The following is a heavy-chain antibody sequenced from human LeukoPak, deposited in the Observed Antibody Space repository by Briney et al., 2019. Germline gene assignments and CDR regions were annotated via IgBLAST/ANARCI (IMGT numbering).Heavy chain of an antibody. CDR3: ARHNYDGSGYYTLIDY. CDR2: IYYSGST. Sequence: PSETLSLTCTVSGGSISSYYWSWIRQPPGKGLEWIGYIYYSGSTNYNPSLKSRVTISVDTSKNQFSLKLSSVTAADTAVYYCARHNYDGSGYYTLIDYWGQGTLVTVSS. J-gene: IGHJ4*02. CDR1: GGSISSYY. V-gene: IGHV4-59*08. D-gene: IGHD3-22*01.